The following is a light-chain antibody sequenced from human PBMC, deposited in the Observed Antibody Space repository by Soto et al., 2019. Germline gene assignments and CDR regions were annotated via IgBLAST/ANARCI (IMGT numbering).Light chain of an antibody. CDR2: AAS. J-gene: IGKJ1*01. CDR3: QQSYSTTWT. Sequence: DIQMSQSPSSLPASVGDRVTITCRACLGISTYLNWYQQKPGKAPKLLIYAASSLQSGIPSRFSGSGSETDFTLTISSLQPEDFATYSCQQSYSTTWTFGQGTKVDIK. CDR1: LGISTY. V-gene: IGKV1-39*01.